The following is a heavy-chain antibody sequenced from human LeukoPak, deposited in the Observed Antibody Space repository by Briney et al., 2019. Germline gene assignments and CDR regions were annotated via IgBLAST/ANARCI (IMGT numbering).Heavy chain of an antibody. V-gene: IGHV3-53*01. CDR3: ARDRFLYCSSTSCPYYMDV. J-gene: IGHJ6*03. CDR2: IYSNGNT. D-gene: IGHD2-2*01. CDR1: GFIVSSKY. Sequence: GGSLRLSCAASGFIVSSKYMSWVRQAPGKGLEWVSGIYSNGNTYYADPVKGRFTISRDNSKSTLYLQMNSLRAEDTAVYYCARDRFLYCSSTSCPYYMDVWGKGTTVTVSS.